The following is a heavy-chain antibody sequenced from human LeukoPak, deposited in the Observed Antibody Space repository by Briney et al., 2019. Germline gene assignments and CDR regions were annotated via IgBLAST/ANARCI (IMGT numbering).Heavy chain of an antibody. J-gene: IGHJ5*02. D-gene: IGHD3-3*01. CDR1: GGSISSSSYY. Sequence: PSETLSLTCTVSGGSISSSSYYWGWIRQPPGKGLEWTGSIYYSGSTYYNPSLKSRVTISVDTSKNQFSLKLSSVTAADTAVYYCARHLMISHLRFLEWLLDWFDPWGQGTLVTVSS. CDR2: IYYSGST. V-gene: IGHV4-39*01. CDR3: ARHLMISHLRFLEWLLDWFDP.